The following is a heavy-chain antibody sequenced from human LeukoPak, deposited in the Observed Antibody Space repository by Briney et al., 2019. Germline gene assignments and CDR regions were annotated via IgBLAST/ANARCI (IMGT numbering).Heavy chain of an antibody. J-gene: IGHJ6*03. Sequence: GGSLRLSCAASGFTFSSYWMHWVRQAPGKGLVWVSRINGDGSGTSYADSVEGRFTISRDNAKNSLYLQMNSLRAEDTAVYYCAREYGSGSSNYYYYYMDVWGKGTTVTISS. D-gene: IGHD3-10*01. V-gene: IGHV3-74*01. CDR3: AREYGSGSSNYYYYYMDV. CDR1: GFTFSSYW. CDR2: INGDGSGT.